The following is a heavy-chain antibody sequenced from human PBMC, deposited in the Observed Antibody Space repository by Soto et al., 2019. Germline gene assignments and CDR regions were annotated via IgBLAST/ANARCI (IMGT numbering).Heavy chain of an antibody. D-gene: IGHD2-2*01. Sequence: QVQLVQSGAEVKKPGSSVKVSCKASGGTFSSYAISWVRQAPGQGLEWMGGIIPIFGTANYAQKFQGRVTIPADESTSTAYMELSSLRSEDTAVYYCARDFWDIVLVPAALGGFDPWGQGTLVTVSS. J-gene: IGHJ5*02. CDR2: IIPIFGTA. V-gene: IGHV1-69*12. CDR1: GGTFSSYA. CDR3: ARDFWDIVLVPAALGGFDP.